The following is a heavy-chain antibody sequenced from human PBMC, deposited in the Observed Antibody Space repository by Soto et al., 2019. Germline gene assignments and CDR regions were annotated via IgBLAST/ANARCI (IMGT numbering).Heavy chain of an antibody. CDR2: IKQDGSEK. CDR3: ARDEDDYVWGSYLPNPFDY. D-gene: IGHD3-16*02. CDR1: GFTFSSYW. V-gene: IGHV3-7*03. Sequence: PGGSLRLSCAASGFTFSSYWMSWVRQAPGKGLEWVANIKQDGSEKYYVDSVKGRFTIFRDNAKNSLYLQMNSLRAEDTAVYYCARDEDDYVWGSYLPNPFDYWGQGTLVTVSS. J-gene: IGHJ4*02.